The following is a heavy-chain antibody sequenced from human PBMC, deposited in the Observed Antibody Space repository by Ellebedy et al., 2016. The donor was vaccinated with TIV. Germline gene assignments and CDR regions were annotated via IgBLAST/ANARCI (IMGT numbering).Heavy chain of an antibody. Sequence: GGSLRLXCAASGFAFNTYWMHWVRQAPGKGLVWVSHINGDGSQTSYADSVQGRFTISRDNARNTLYLQMNSLRAEDTAMYYCARDRDYTPFDPWGQGTLVTVSS. V-gene: IGHV3-74*01. D-gene: IGHD2-2*02. CDR2: INGDGSQT. CDR3: ARDRDYTPFDP. J-gene: IGHJ5*02. CDR1: GFAFNTYW.